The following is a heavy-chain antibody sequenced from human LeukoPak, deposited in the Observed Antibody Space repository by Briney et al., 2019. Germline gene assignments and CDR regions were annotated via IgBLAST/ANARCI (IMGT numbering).Heavy chain of an antibody. D-gene: IGHD3-10*01. CDR1: GGSFSGYY. Sequence: TSGTLSLTCAVYGGSFSGYYWSWIRQPPGKGLEWIGEINHSGSTNYNPSLKSRVTISVDTSKNQFSLKLSSVTAADTAVYYCARRVLWFGELRGYMDVWGKGTTVTISS. CDR2: INHSGST. CDR3: ARRVLWFGELRGYMDV. V-gene: IGHV4-34*01. J-gene: IGHJ6*03.